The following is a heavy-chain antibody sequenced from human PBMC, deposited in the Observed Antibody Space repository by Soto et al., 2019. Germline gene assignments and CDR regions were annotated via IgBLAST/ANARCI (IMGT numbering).Heavy chain of an antibody. J-gene: IGHJ6*02. V-gene: IGHV1-69*12. CDR2: IIPRSGTS. Sequence: QVQLVQSGAEVKKPGSSVKVSCKASGDTFSTYTITWVRQAPGQGLEWMGGIIPRSGTSNYGQKFQGGVXITADESTSTAXXXLXXLRSEDTAVYSWAREGLVLAPSTVYSVRYYYAMDVWGQGTTVTVSS. CDR1: GDTFSTYT. D-gene: IGHD3-3*02. CDR3: AREGLVLAPSTVYSVRYYYAMDV.